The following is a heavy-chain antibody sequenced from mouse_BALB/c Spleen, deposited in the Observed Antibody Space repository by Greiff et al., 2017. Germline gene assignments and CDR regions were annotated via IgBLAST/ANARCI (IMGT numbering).Heavy chain of an antibody. V-gene: IGHV2-2*02. J-gene: IGHJ3*01. CDR1: GFSLTSYG. CDR2: IWSGGST. Sequence: VQRVESGPGLVQPSQSLSITCTVSGFSLTSYGVHWVRQSPGKGLEWLGVIWSGGSTDYNAAFISRLSISKDNSKSQVFFKMNSLQANDTAIYYCARNGPYDYDVAYWGQGTLVTVSA. D-gene: IGHD2-4*01. CDR3: ARNGPYDYDVAY.